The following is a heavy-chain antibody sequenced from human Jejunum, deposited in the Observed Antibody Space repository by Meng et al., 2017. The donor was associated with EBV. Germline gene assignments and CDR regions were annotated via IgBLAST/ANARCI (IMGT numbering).Heavy chain of an antibody. CDR3: AKDEGYSGSYWADH. CDR2: ISDDGSNK. CDR1: GFTFGGYA. V-gene: IGHV3-30*18. D-gene: IGHD1-26*01. Sequence: QVQRGGCGGGGVQPGRFLRPSWAASGFTFGGYAMHWVRQAPGKGLEWVAVISDDGSNKYYVDSVKGRFTISRDNSENSLYLQMNTLRAEDTAVYYCAKDEGYSGSYWADHWGQGTLVTVSS. J-gene: IGHJ4*02.